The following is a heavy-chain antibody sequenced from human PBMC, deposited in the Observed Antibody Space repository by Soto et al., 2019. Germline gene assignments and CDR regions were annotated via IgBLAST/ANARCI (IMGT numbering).Heavy chain of an antibody. J-gene: IGHJ5*02. CDR3: ARSXGVYCTSTSCYTPWLDP. D-gene: IGHD2-2*02. CDR1: GFTFSSYE. V-gene: IGHV3-48*03. CDR2: ISSSGSPI. Sequence: PGGSLRLSCTASGFTFSSYEMNWVRQAPGKGLEWVSYISSSGSPIYYADSVKGRFTISRDNAKNSLYLQMNSLRAEDTAVYYCARSXGVYCTSTSCYTPWLDPWGQGTLVTVSS.